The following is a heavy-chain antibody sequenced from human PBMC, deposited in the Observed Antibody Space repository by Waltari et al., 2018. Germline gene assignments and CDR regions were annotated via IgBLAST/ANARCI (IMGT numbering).Heavy chain of an antibody. D-gene: IGHD2-15*01. CDR3: GVSGPYSWSDY. CDR2: IHQSGRT. CDR1: GFS. Sequence: GFSGSGIRQPPMKVLEWIGYIHQSGRTYYSRSLKSPVTFSVDTSKNQFPLKLSSETAADAAVYYCGVSGPYSWSDYWGQGALVTVSS. V-gene: IGHV4-30-2*01. J-gene: IGHJ4*02.